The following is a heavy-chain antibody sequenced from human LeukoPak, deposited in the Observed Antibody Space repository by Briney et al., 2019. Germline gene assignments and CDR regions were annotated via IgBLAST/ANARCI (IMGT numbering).Heavy chain of an antibody. CDR2: IRGSGDGT. Sequence: PGGSLRLSCAASGLTFSSYAMTWVRQAPGKGLEWVSSIRGSGDGTSYADSVKGRFTMSRDNSKNTLYLQMNSLRAEDTAIYYCGRDPNGDYVGAFDFWGQGTLVTVSS. V-gene: IGHV3-23*01. CDR3: GRDPNGDYVGAFDF. D-gene: IGHD4-17*01. J-gene: IGHJ3*01. CDR1: GLTFSSYA.